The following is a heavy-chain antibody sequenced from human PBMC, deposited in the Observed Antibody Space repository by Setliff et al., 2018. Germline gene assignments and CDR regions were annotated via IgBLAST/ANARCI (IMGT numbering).Heavy chain of an antibody. V-gene: IGHV1-46*01. CDR1: GYTSTNHY. Sequence: ASVKVSCKASGYTSTNHYIHWVRQAPGQGLEWMGVIHPSGDSTSYAQKFQGRVTMTRDTSTSTVYMELSSLTSEDTAVYYCARWGYYYGGNDYWGQGTLVTVSS. J-gene: IGHJ4*02. D-gene: IGHD4-17*01. CDR3: ARWGYYYGGNDY. CDR2: IHPSGDST.